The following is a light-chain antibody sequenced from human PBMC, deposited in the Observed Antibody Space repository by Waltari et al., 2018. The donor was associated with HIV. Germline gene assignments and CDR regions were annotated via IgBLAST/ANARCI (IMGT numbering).Light chain of an antibody. CDR3: ASWDDRLSHWV. Sequence: QSVLTQPPSASKTPGQRVLMSCSGTDSNVGNNFVSWFQQVPGGAPKLVIYRNGRRPSGVPARFSAAKSGSSASLAISGLQSDDEADYFCASWDDRLSHWVFGGGTKLTV. CDR2: RNG. CDR1: DSNVGNNF. J-gene: IGLJ3*02. V-gene: IGLV1-47*01.